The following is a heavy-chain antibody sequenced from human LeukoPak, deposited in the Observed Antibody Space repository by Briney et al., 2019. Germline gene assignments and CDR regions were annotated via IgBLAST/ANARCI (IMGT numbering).Heavy chain of an antibody. V-gene: IGHV5-10-1*01. J-gene: IGHJ6*02. Sequence: GESLKISCKGSGYSFTSYWISWVRQMPGKGLEWMGRIDPSDSYTNYSPSFQGHVTISADKSISTAYLQWSSLKASDTAMYYCARLGSGWYRPYGMDVWGQGTTVTVSS. CDR2: IDPSDSYT. CDR3: ARLGSGWYRPYGMDV. D-gene: IGHD6-19*01. CDR1: GYSFTSYW.